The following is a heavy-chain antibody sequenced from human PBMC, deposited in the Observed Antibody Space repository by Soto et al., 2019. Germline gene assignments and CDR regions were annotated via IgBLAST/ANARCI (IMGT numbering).Heavy chain of an antibody. J-gene: IGHJ5*02. CDR2: IYYSGST. V-gene: IGHV4-59*01. D-gene: IGHD3-16*01. Sequence: SETLSLTCTVSGGSISSYYWSWIRQPPGKGLEWIGYIYYSGSTNYNPSHKSRVTISVDTSKNQFSLKLSAVTAADTAVYYCASYLKTHRARFWGGFDPWGQGTLVTVSS. CDR1: GGSISSYY. CDR3: ASYLKTHRARFWGGFDP.